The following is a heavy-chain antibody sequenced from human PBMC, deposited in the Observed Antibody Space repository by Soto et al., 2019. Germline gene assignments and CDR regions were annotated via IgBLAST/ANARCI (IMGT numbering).Heavy chain of an antibody. CDR1: GVSITNGGSS. V-gene: IGHV4-30-2*06. J-gene: IGHJ5*02. CDR3: ARVGDLRWSDP. Sequence: TLSLTCSVSGVSITNGGSSWSWIRQSPGKGLEWIGYIYNSGSTFYNPSLRSRVTISIDTSKNRISLDLSSVTAADTAVYYCARVGDLRWSDPWGQGTLVTVSS. CDR2: IYNSGST. D-gene: IGHD3-16*01.